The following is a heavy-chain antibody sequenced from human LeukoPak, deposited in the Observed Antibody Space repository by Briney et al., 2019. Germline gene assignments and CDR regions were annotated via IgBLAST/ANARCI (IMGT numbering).Heavy chain of an antibody. V-gene: IGHV1-18*01. Sequence: GASVKVSCKASGGTFSSYAIIWVRQAPGQGLEWMGWISAYNGNTNYAQKLQGRVTMTTDTSTSTAYMELRSLRSDDTAVYYCARGNSGWYDYYYYGMDVWGQGTTVTVSS. CDR3: ARGNSGWYDYYYYGMDV. D-gene: IGHD6-19*01. CDR1: GGTFSSYA. CDR2: ISAYNGNT. J-gene: IGHJ6*02.